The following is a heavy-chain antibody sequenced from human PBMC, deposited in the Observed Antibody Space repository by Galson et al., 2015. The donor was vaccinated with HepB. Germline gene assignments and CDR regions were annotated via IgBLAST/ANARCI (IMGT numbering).Heavy chain of an antibody. Sequence: SLRLSCATSGFTFSSDSMNWVRQAPGKGLEWVSSISGSSSHIYYADSVKGRFTISRDNAKNSVYLQLNSLRAEDTAVYYCARVSAADSYSTDYWSQGTLVTVSS. D-gene: IGHD6-13*01. CDR3: ARVSAADSYSTDY. V-gene: IGHV3-21*01. CDR1: GFTFSSDS. J-gene: IGHJ4*02. CDR2: ISGSSSHI.